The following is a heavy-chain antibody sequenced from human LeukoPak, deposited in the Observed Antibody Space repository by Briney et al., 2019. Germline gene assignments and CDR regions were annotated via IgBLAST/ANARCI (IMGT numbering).Heavy chain of an antibody. CDR3: ARGDYYYGMDV. V-gene: IGHV3-13*01. J-gene: IGHJ6*02. Sequence: PGGSLRLSCAASGFTFSSYDMHWVRQATGKGLEWVSAIGTAGDTYYPDSVKGRFTISRENAKNSLYLQMNSLRAGDTAVYYCARGDYYYGMDVWGQGTTVTVSS. CDR1: GFTFSSYD. CDR2: IGTAGDT.